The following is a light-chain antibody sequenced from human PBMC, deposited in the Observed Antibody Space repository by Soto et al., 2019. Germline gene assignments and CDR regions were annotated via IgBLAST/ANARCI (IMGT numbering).Light chain of an antibody. J-gene: IGKJ5*01. V-gene: IGKV1-8*01. CDR1: QDISSS. CDR2: GAS. CDR3: QQRHMWPIT. Sequence: AIRMTQSPSSFSASIGDRVTITCRASQDISSSLGWYQQIPGRAPKLLISGASNLQSGVPSRFSGSGSGTDFTLTISSLQSEDFATYYCQQRHMWPITFGQGTRLEIK.